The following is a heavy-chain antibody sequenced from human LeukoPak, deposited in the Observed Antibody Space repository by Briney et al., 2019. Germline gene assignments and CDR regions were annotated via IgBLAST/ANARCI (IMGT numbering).Heavy chain of an antibody. CDR3: ASGTVATFKGYYYYYYMDV. CDR1: GGTFSSYA. J-gene: IGHJ6*03. CDR2: IIPIFGTA. D-gene: IGHD5-12*01. Sequence: SVKVSCKASGGTFSSYAISWVRQAPGQGLEWMGGIIPIFGTANYAQKFQGRVTITADKSTSTAYLELSSLRSEDTAVYYCASGTVATFKGYYYYYYMDVWGKGTTVTVSS. V-gene: IGHV1-69*06.